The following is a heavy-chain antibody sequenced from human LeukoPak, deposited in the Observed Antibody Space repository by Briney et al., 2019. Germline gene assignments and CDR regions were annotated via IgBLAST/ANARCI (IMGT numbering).Heavy chain of an antibody. Sequence: SETLSLTCTVSGGSISSSSYYWGWIRQPPGKGLEWIGSIYYSGSTYYNPSLKSRVTISVDTSKNQFSLRLSSVTAADTAVYYCARGLDYGDPFDYWGQGTLVTVSS. V-gene: IGHV4-39*07. CDR3: ARGLDYGDPFDY. J-gene: IGHJ4*02. CDR2: IYYSGST. CDR1: GGSISSSSYY. D-gene: IGHD4-17*01.